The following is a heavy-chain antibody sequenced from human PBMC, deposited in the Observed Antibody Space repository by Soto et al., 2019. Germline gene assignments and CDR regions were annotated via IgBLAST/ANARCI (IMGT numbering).Heavy chain of an antibody. CDR3: ARDAAELGYYYYGMDV. V-gene: IGHV1-18*01. CDR2: ISAYNGNT. Sequence: QVQLVQSGAEVKKPGASVKVSCKASGYTFTSYGISWVRQAPGQGLEWMGWISAYNGNTNYAQKLQGRVTMTTDTSTSSAYMELRSLRSDDTAVYYCARDAAELGYYYYGMDVWGQGTTVTVSS. CDR1: GYTFTSYG. D-gene: IGHD1-7*01. J-gene: IGHJ6*02.